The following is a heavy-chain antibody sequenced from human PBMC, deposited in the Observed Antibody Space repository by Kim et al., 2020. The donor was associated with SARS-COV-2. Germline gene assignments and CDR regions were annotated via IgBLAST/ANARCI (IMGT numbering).Heavy chain of an antibody. CDR3: AKDRVDIVATTPGYYGMNV. D-gene: IGHD5-12*01. V-gene: IGHV3-23*01. J-gene: IGHJ6*02. CDR1: GFTFSSYA. CDR2: ISGSGGRT. Sequence: GGSLRLSCAASGFTFSSYAMSWVRQAPGKGLEWVSAISGSGGRTYYADSVKGRFTISRDNSKNTLYLQMNSLRAEDTAVYYCAKDRVDIVATTPGYYGMNVWGQGTTVTVSS.